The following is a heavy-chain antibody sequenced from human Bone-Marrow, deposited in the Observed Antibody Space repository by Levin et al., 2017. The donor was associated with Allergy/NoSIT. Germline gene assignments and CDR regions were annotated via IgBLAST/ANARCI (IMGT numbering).Heavy chain of an antibody. CDR1: GYAFTTYY. CDR2: INPSDGGT. V-gene: IGHV1-46*01. CDR3: ARDKISDYTLWTGYFPEYFQY. Sequence: ASVKVSCRASGYAFTTYYLNWVRQAPGQGLEWMGIINPSDGGTTYAQKFQGRVTMTRDTSTSTVFMELSRLTSEDTAVYYCARDKISDYTLWTGYFPEYFQYWGQGTLITVSS. J-gene: IGHJ1*01. D-gene: IGHD3/OR15-3a*01.